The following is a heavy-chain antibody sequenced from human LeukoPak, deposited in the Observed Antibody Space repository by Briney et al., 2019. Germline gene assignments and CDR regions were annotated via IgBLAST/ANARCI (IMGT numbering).Heavy chain of an antibody. J-gene: IGHJ4*02. V-gene: IGHV3-33*01. CDR2: IWYDGSNE. Sequence: PGGSLRLSCAVSGFTFRNAGMNWVRQAPGKGLEWVAIIWYDGSNEYYGDSVKGRFIISRDDSRNTLYLQMNSLRAEDTAVYFCGRARGAYITSWIDYWGKGTLVTVSS. D-gene: IGHD6-13*01. CDR3: GRARGAYITSWIDY. CDR1: GFTFRNAG.